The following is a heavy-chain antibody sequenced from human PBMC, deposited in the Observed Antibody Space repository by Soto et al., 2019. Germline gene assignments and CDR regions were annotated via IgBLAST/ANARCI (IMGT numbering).Heavy chain of an antibody. V-gene: IGHV4-31*03. J-gene: IGHJ5*02. CDR2: IYYSGST. CDR1: GGSISSGGYY. Sequence: QVQLQESGPGLAKPSQTLSLTCTVSGGSISSGGYYWSWIRQHPGKGLEWIGYIYYSGSTYYNPSLKSRVTISVDTSKNHFSLKLSSVTAADTAVYYCARVVVVAATQPSTVTTTWFDPWGQGTLVTVSS. D-gene: IGHD2-15*01. CDR3: ARVVVVAATQPSTVTTTWFDP.